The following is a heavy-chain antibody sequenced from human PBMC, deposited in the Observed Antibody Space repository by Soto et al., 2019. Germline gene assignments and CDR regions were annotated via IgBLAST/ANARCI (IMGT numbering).Heavy chain of an antibody. CDR1: GGTFSSYA. V-gene: IGHV1-69*06. CDR3: ASRVPADLYYYYGMDV. D-gene: IGHD2-2*01. CDR2: IIPIFGTA. Sequence: GASVKVSCKASGGTFSSYAISWVRQAPGQGLEWMGGIIPIFGTANYAQKFQGRVTITADKSTSTAYMELSSLRSEDTAVYYCASRVPADLYYYYGMDVWGQGTTVTVSS. J-gene: IGHJ6*02.